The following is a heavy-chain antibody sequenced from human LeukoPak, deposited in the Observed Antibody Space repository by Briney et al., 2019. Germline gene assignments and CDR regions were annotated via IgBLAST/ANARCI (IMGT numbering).Heavy chain of an antibody. V-gene: IGHV4-61*05. D-gene: IGHD5-24*01. CDR1: GGSISSSSYY. J-gene: IGHJ3*02. CDR3: ARGRWLPNAFDI. Sequence: SETLSLTCTVSGGSISSSSYYWGWIRQPPGKGLEWIGYIYYSGRTDYNPSLKSRVTISVDTSKHQFSMKLKSVTAADTAVYFCARGRWLPNAFDIWGQGTMVTVFS. CDR2: IYYSGRT.